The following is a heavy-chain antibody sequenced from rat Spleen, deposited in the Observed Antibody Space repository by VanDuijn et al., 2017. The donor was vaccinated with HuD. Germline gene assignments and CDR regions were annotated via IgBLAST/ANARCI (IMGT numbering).Heavy chain of an antibody. CDR2: INYDGSST. CDR3: ASRTGNWFAY. D-gene: IGHD5-1*01. J-gene: IGHJ3*01. V-gene: IGHV5-7*01. CDR1: GFTFNDYY. Sequence: EVQLVESDGGLVQPGRSLKLSCAASGFTFNDYYMAWVRQAPTKGLEWVATINYDGSSTNYRDSVKGRFTISRDNVKSILYLQMDSLKSEDTATYYCASRTGNWFAYWGQGTLVTVSS.